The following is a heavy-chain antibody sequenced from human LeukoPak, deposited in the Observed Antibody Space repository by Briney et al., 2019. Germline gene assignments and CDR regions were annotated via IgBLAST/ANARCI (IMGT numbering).Heavy chain of an antibody. Sequence: GASVKVSCKASGYTFTGYYMHWVRQAPGQGLEWMGWINPNSGGTNYAQKFQGRVTMTRDTSISTAYMELSRLRSDDTAVYYCARGSKSITIFGVVNRGPLNYWGQGTLVTVSS. CDR1: GYTFTGYY. CDR3: ARGSKSITIFGVVNRGPLNY. CDR2: INPNSGGT. D-gene: IGHD3-3*01. J-gene: IGHJ4*02. V-gene: IGHV1-2*02.